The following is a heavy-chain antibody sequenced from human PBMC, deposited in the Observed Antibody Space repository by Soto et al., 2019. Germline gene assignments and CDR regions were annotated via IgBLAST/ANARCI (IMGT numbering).Heavy chain of an antibody. V-gene: IGHV4-31*03. CDR1: GGSISSGGYY. Sequence: SETLSLTCTVSGGSISSGGYYWSWIRQQPGKGLEWIGYIYYSGSTYYKPSLKSRVTISVDTSKNQFSLKLSSVTAADTAVYYCARAPHAFYYYYYMDVWGKGTTVTVSS. J-gene: IGHJ6*03. CDR2: IYYSGST. CDR3: ARAPHAFYYYYYMDV.